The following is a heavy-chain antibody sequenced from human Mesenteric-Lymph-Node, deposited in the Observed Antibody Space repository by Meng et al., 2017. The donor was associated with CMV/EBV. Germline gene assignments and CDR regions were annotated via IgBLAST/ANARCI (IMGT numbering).Heavy chain of an antibody. J-gene: IGHJ5*02. Sequence: GESLKISCKGSGYSFTSYWIGWVRQMPGKGLEWMGIIDPSDSDTRYSPSFQGQVTISVDKSISTAFLQWSSLKASDTAIYFCARGRDKYCPSNNCHRDNWLDPWGQGTLVTVSS. CDR2: IDPSDSDT. CDR1: GYSFTSYW. D-gene: IGHD2/OR15-2a*01. CDR3: ARGRDKYCPSNNCHRDNWLDP. V-gene: IGHV5-51*01.